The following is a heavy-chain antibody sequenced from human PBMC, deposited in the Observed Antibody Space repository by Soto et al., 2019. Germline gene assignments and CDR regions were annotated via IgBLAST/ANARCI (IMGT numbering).Heavy chain of an antibody. CDR2: VSGSGGST. J-gene: IGHJ4*02. CDR3: DKVNRNRLFDY. CDR1: GFTFSSYA. V-gene: IGHV3-23*01. Sequence: EVHLLESWGGWVQPGGSLRLSCAASGFTFSSYAMSWVRQAPGKGLELVSGVSGSGGSTDYADSVKGRFTISRDNSKNTLYLKMNSRRAQDTAVYYCDKVNRNRLFDYWGQGTLVTLSS. D-gene: IGHD1-1*01.